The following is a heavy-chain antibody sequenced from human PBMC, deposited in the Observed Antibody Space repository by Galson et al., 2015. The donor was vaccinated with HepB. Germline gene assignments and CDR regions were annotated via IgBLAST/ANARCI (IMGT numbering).Heavy chain of an antibody. CDR1: GYTFTSYA. V-gene: IGHV1-3*01. CDR2: INAGNGNT. CDR3: ARVGDSSGYYYPFDY. J-gene: IGHJ4*02. Sequence: SVKVSCKASGYTFTSYAMHWVRQAPGQRLEWMGWINAGNGNTKYSQKFQGRVTITRDTSACTAYMELSSLRSEDTAVYYCARVGDSSGYYYPFDYWGQGTLVTVSS. D-gene: IGHD3-22*01.